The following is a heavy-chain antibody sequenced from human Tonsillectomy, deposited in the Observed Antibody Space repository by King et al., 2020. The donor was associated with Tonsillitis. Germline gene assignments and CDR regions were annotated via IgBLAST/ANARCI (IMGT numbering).Heavy chain of an antibody. V-gene: IGHV4-34*01. CDR3: ARVGCSNVSCYVTTPPMDV. Sequence: VQLQQWGAGLLKPSETLSLTCAVYGGSFSGYYWSWIRQPPGKGLEWIGEINHSGSTNYNPSLKSRVTISVDTSKNQFSLKLSSVPAADTAVYYCARVGCSNVSCYVTTPPMDVWGKGTTVTVSS. J-gene: IGHJ6*03. CDR2: INHSGST. D-gene: IGHD2-2*01. CDR1: GGSFSGYY.